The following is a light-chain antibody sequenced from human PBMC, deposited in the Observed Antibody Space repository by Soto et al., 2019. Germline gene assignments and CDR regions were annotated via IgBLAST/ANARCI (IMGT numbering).Light chain of an antibody. Sequence: QSVLTQPPSVSGAPGQRVTISCTGSSSNIGAGYDVHWYHQLPGTAPKLLIYGNSNRPSGVPDRFSGSKSVTSASLAITGLQAEDEADYYCQSYDSSLSGSVFGGGTKLTVL. CDR1: SSNIGAGYD. CDR3: QSYDSSLSGSV. V-gene: IGLV1-40*01. CDR2: GNS. J-gene: IGLJ3*02.